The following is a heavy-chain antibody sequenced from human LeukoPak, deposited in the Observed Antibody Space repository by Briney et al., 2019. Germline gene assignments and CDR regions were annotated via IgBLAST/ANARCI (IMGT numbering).Heavy chain of an antibody. V-gene: IGHV3-7*01. J-gene: IGHJ4*02. CDR3: ATSSATSGKG. D-gene: IGHD2-15*01. CDR1: GFSFSNLR. Sequence: GGSLRLSCAASGFSFSNLRMSWVRQAPGKGLEWVAYIKQNGSERHYVDSVKGRFTISRDNAKNSLYLEMNGLRVEDTAVYYCATSSATSGKGWGQATLVIVSS. CDR2: IKQNGSER.